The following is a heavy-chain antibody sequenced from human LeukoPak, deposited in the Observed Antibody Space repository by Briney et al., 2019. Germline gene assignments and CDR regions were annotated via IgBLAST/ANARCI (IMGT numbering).Heavy chain of an antibody. CDR1: GFTFDDYA. CDR2: ISGDGGST. Sequence: GGSLRLSCAASGFTFDDYAMHWVRQAPGKGLEWVSLISGDGGSTYYADSVKGRFTISRDNSKNSLYLQMNSLRTEDTALYYCAKDIDSSWYAEYFQHWGQGTLVTVSS. J-gene: IGHJ1*01. CDR3: AKDIDSSWYAEYFQH. D-gene: IGHD6-13*01. V-gene: IGHV3-43*02.